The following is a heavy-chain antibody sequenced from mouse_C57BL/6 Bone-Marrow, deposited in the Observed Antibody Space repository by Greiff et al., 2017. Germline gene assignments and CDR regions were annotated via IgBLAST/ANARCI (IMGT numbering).Heavy chain of an antibody. CDR1: GYAFTNYL. CDR2: INPGSGGT. V-gene: IGHV1-54*01. Sequence: VKLMESGAELVRPGTSVKESCKASGYAFTNYLIEWVKQRPGQGLEWIGVINPGSGGTNYNEKFKGKATLTADKSSSTAYMQLSSLTSEDSAVYFCARGGFDYWGQGTTLTVSS. J-gene: IGHJ2*01. CDR3: ARGGFDY.